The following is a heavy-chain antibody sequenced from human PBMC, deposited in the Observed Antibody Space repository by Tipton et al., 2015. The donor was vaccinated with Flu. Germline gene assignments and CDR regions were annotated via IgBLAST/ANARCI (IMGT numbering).Heavy chain of an antibody. Sequence: GEALASDYYWGWIRQPPGRGLEWIGNIHHTGTTYYNPSLRSRLTISVDTSKNQFSLRLSSVTAADTAVYYCARSTYYYGSGSSDYWGQGTLVTVSS. J-gene: IGHJ4*02. CDR2: IHHTGTT. CDR1: GEALASDYY. D-gene: IGHD3-10*01. V-gene: IGHV4-38-2*01. CDR3: ARSTYYYGSGSSDY.